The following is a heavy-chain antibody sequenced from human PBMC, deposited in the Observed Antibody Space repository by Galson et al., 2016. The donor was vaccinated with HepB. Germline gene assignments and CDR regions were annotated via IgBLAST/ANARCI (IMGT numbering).Heavy chain of an antibody. Sequence: SLRLSCAASGFTFEDYAMHWVRKAPGEGLEWVSSINWKSNRAGYADSVRGRFTISRDNGKNSVYLEMHSLRLEDTALYYCVKDGVAAAGFLFRFDHWGQGIMVTVST. V-gene: IGHV3-9*01. CDR2: INWKSNRA. CDR1: GFTFEDYA. CDR3: VKDGVAAAGFLFRFDH. J-gene: IGHJ4*02. D-gene: IGHD6-19*01.